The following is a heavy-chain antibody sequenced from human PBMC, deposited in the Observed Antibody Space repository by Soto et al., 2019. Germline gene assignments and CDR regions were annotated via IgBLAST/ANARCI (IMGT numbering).Heavy chain of an antibody. CDR1: GFTFSSYW. CDR2: IKQDGSEK. CDR3: ARAMRGQPYSIFDY. V-gene: IGHV3-7*01. D-gene: IGHD6-13*01. J-gene: IGHJ4*02. Sequence: GGSLRLSCAASGFTFSSYWMSWVRQAPGKGLEWVANIKQDGSEKYYVDSVKGRFTISRDNAKNSLYLQMNSLRAEDTAVYYCARAMRGQPYSIFDYWGQGTLVTVSS.